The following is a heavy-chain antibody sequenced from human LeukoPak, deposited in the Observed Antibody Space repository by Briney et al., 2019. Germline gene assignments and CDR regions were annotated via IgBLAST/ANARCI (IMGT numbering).Heavy chain of an antibody. J-gene: IGHJ3*02. D-gene: IGHD3-22*01. V-gene: IGHV3-20*04. CDR3: ARDPNYYDSSGYYYAGNDAFDI. CDR1: GFTFDDYG. Sequence: PGGSLRLSCAASGFTFDDYGMSWVRQAPGKGLEWVSGINWNGGSTGYADSVKGRFTISRDNAKKSLYLQMNSLRAEDTAVYYCARDPNYYDSSGYYYAGNDAFDIWGQGTMVTVSS. CDR2: INWNGGST.